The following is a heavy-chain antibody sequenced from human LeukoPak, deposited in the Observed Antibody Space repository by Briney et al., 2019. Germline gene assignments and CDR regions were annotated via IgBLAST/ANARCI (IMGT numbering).Heavy chain of an antibody. CDR1: GYSFTSYW. V-gene: IGHV1-2*02. CDR3: ARGIVDLDY. CDR2: INPNSGGT. J-gene: IGHJ4*02. Sequence: GESLKISCKGSGYSFTSYWIGWVRQAPGQGLEWMGWINPNSGGTNYAQKFQGRVTMTRDTSISTAYMELSRLRSDDTAVYYCARGIVDLDYWGQGTLVTVSS. D-gene: IGHD1-26*01.